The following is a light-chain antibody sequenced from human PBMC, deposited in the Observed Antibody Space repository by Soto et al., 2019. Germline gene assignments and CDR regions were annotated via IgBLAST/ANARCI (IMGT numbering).Light chain of an antibody. CDR3: SSYTTSSTPWV. CDR2: EVS. Sequence: QSALTQPASVSGSPGQSITISCTGTSSDAGGYNYVSWYQQHPGKAPKLMIYEVSNRPSGVSTRFSGSKTGNKASLTISGVQAEDEADYYCSSYTTSSTPWVFGGGTKLTVL. V-gene: IGLV2-14*01. CDR1: SSDAGGYNY. J-gene: IGLJ3*02.